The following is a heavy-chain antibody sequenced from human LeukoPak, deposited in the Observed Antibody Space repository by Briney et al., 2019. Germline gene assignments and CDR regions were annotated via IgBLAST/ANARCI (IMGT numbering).Heavy chain of an antibody. V-gene: IGHV3-7*03. J-gene: IGHJ4*02. CDR1: GFTFSSYW. CDR3: ARDKGDYDTSGSLFVF. Sequence: PGGSLRLSCAASGFTFSSYWMSWVRQAPGKGLEWVANIKQDGSEKYYVDSVEGRFTISRDNAKNSLYLQMNSLRAGDTAVYYCARDKGDYDTSGSLFVFGGQGTPVTVSS. CDR2: IKQDGSEK. D-gene: IGHD3-22*01.